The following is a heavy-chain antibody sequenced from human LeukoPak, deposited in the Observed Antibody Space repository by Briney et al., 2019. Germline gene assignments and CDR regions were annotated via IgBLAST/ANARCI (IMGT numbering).Heavy chain of an antibody. D-gene: IGHD6-19*01. CDR3: ARAVAVAARFDP. Sequence: PGGSLRLSCAASGFTFNNYNMNWVRQTPGKGLEWVSSITRDSIYTFYADSVRSRFTISRDNSKNTLYLQMNSLRAEDTAVYYCARAVAVAARFDPWGQGTLVTVSS. V-gene: IGHV3-21*04. CDR2: ITRDSIYT. CDR1: GFTFNNYN. J-gene: IGHJ5*02.